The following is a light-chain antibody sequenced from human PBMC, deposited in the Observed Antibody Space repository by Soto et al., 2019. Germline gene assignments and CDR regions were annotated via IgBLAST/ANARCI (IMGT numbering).Light chain of an antibody. V-gene: IGKV3-20*01. CDR3: QQYGSSPRFT. CDR2: GAS. J-gene: IGKJ4*01. CDR1: QSVSSSY. Sequence: EIVLTQSPGTLSLSPGERATLSCRASQSVSSSYLAWYQQKPGQAPRLLIYGASSRATGIPDRFSGSGSGTDFTITISRVEPEDFAVYYCQQYGSSPRFTFGGGTKVEIK.